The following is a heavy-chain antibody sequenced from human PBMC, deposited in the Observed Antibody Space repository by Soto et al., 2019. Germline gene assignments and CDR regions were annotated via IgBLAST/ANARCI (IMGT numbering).Heavy chain of an antibody. D-gene: IGHD1-20*01. V-gene: IGHV2-70*13. J-gene: IGHJ6*02. CDR3: ARSIRGPRRFNGMDV. CDR2: IERDDDDK. Sequence: ESGPTLVNPTETLTLTCTFSGFSLTSPGMCVSWIRQPPGKALEWLALIERDDDDKYYSTSLKTRLTISKDTRKNQVVLTMANMDTADTGTYYCARSIRGPRRFNGMDVWGQGTTVTVSS. CDR1: GFSLTSPGMC.